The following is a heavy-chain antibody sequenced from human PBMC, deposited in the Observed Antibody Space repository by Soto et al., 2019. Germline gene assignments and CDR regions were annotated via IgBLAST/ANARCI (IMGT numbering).Heavy chain of an antibody. D-gene: IGHD3-3*01. CDR2: IYYSGST. Sequence: SETLSLTCTVSGGSISSYYWSWIRQPPGKGLEWIGYIYYSGSTNYNPSLKSRVTISVDTSKNQFSLKLSSVTAPDTAVYYCARGGITIFGVVIIPSYYMDVWGKGTTVTVSS. CDR3: ARGGITIFGVVIIPSYYMDV. CDR1: GGSISSYY. V-gene: IGHV4-59*01. J-gene: IGHJ6*03.